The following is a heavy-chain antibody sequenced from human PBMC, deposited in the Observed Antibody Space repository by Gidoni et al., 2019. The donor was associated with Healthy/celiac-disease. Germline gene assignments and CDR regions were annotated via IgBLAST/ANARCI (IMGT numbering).Heavy chain of an antibody. CDR3: AKRPGGYYYGMDV. J-gene: IGHJ6*02. Sequence: EVQLLESGGGLVQPGGSLRLSCAASGFTFSSYAMSWVRQAPGKGLEWVSAISGSGGSTYYADAVKGRFNISRDNSKNTLYLQMNSLRAEDTAVYYCAKRPGGYYYGMDVWGQGTTVTVSS. V-gene: IGHV3-23*01. CDR1: GFTFSSYA. CDR2: ISGSGGST.